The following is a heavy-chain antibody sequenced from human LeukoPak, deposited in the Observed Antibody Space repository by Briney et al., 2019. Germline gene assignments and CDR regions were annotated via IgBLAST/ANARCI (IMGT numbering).Heavy chain of an antibody. V-gene: IGHV3-20*04. D-gene: IGHD4-17*01. CDR3: ARVGIYGDYGRYFDY. CDR2: INWNGGSI. Sequence: GGSLRLSCAASGFTFSDYNMRWIRQAPGKGLEWVSGINWNGGSIGYAHSVKGRFTISRDNAKNSLYLQMNSLRAEDTALYYCARVGIYGDYGRYFDYWGQGTLVTVSS. CDR1: GFTFSDYN. J-gene: IGHJ4*02.